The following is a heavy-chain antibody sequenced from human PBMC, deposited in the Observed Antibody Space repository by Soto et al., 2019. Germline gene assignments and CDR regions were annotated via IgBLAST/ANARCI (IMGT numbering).Heavy chain of an antibody. V-gene: IGHV3-23*01. J-gene: IGHJ4*02. D-gene: IGHD2-15*01. CDR3: ARGGNDIVYYFDY. CDR2: ISGSGGST. Sequence: PGGSLRLSCAASGFTFSSYAMSWVRQAPGKGLEWVSAISGSGGSTYYADSVKGRFTISRDNAKNSLYLQMNSLRAEDTAVYYCARGGNDIVYYFDYWGQGTLVTVSS. CDR1: GFTFSSYA.